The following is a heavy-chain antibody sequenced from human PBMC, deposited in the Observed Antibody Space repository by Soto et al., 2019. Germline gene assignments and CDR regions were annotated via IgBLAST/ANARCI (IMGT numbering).Heavy chain of an antibody. J-gene: IGHJ4*01. CDR1: GGSISSDGYY. D-gene: IGHD6-19*01. V-gene: IGHV4-31*03. Sequence: QVQLQESGPGLVKPSQTLSLTCTVSGGSISSDGYYWSWIRQHPGKGLELIGYTYHSRSAYYNPSSKSRATIPADTSKNQLSPKLTSVSAADAAVYYCARVPDQGLVVEYWGHGTLVPVSS. CDR2: TYHSRSA. CDR3: ARVPDQGLVVEY.